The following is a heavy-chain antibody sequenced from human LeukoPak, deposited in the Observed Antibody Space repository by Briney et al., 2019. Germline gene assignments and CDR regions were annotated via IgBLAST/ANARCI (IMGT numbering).Heavy chain of an antibody. D-gene: IGHD2-2*01. CDR1: GYTFTGYY. CDR2: INPNSGGT. CDR3: ARVLKSRTTLYCSSTSCYLDY. V-gene: IGHV1-2*02. Sequence: ASVKVSCKASGYTFTGYYMHWVRQAPGQGLEWMGWINPNSGGTNYAQKFQGRVTMTRDTSISTAYMELSRLRSDDTAVYYCARVLKSRTTLYCSSTSCYLDYWGQGTLVTASS. J-gene: IGHJ4*02.